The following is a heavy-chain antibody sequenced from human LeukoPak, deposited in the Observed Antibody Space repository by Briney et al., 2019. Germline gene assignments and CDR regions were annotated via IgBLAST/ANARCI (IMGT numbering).Heavy chain of an antibody. CDR2: INESGGST. V-gene: IGHV3-23*01. J-gene: IGHJ3*02. CDR1: GFTFTTYA. D-gene: IGHD1-1*01. CDR3: AREGVEGFNDAFDI. Sequence: PGGSLRLSCAASGFTFTTYATNWVRQAPGKGLEWVSTINESGGSTYYPDSVKGRFTISRDNSKNTLYLQMNSLRVEDTAVYYCAREGVEGFNDAFDIWGQGTMVTVSS.